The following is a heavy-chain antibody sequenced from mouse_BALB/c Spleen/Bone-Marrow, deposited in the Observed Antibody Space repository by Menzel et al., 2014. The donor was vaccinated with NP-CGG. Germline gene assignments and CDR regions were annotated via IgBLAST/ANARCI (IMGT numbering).Heavy chain of an antibody. J-gene: IGHJ3*01. CDR2: ISSGSSTI. CDR3: ASVSAWFAY. Sequence: EVKLVESGGGLVQPGGSRKLSCAASGFTFSSFGMHWVRQAPEKGLEWVAYISSGSSTIYYADTVKGRFTISRDNPKNTLFLQMTSLRSEGTAMYYCASVSAWFAYWGQGTLVTVSA. CDR1: GFTFSSFG. D-gene: IGHD3-1*01. V-gene: IGHV5-17*02.